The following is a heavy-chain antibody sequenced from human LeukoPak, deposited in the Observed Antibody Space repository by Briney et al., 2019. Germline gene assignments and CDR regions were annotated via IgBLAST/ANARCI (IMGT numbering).Heavy chain of an antibody. CDR3: ARLYGSGSYYRH. V-gene: IGHV4-34*01. CDR1: GGSFSGNY. J-gene: IGHJ4*02. D-gene: IGHD3-10*01. CDR2: VNHSGST. Sequence: SETLSLTCAVYGGSFSGNYWSWIRQPPGKGLDWIGEVNHSGSTSYNPSLKSRVTISVATSKNQFSLKLSSVTAADTAVYYCARLYGSGSYYRHWGQGALVTVSS.